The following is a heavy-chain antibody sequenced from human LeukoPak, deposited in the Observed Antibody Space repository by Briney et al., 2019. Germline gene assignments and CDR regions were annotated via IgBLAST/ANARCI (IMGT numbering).Heavy chain of an antibody. V-gene: IGHV3-21*04. CDR1: GFTFSNYS. CDR3: AKAPGDSIGRAAFNI. Sequence: GGSLRLSCAGSGFTFSNYSINWVRQAPGKGLEWVSSISPSSHYIYYADSVRGRFTIPRDNARNSLYLQMNSLRAEDTALCYCAKAPGDSIGRAAFNIWAQGTMVTVSS. J-gene: IGHJ3*02. CDR2: ISPSSHYI. D-gene: IGHD3-22*01.